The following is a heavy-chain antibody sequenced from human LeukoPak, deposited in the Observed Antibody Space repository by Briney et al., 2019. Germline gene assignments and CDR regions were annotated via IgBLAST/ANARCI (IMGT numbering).Heavy chain of an antibody. D-gene: IGHD1-26*01. V-gene: IGHV4-34*01. CDR3: ARPRIVGARSFDY. Sequence: SETLSLTCAVYGGSFSGYYWSWIRQPPGKGREWIGEINHSGSTNYNPSLKSRVTISVDTSKNQFSLKLSSVTAADTAVYYCARPRIVGARSFDYWGQGTLVTVSS. CDR1: GGSFSGYY. CDR2: INHSGST. J-gene: IGHJ4*02.